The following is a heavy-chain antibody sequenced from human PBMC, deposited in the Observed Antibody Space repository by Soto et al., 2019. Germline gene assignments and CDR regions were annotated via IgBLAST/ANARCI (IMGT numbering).Heavy chain of an antibody. CDR2: IIPIFGTA. CDR1: GGTFSSYA. D-gene: IGHD4-17*01. J-gene: IGHJ3*02. Sequence: SVKVSCKASGGTFSSYAISWVRQAPGQGLEWMGGIIPIFGTANYAQKFQGRVTITADESTSTAYMELSSLRSEDTAVYYCATDLRATVAQDAFDIWGQGTMVTVSS. CDR3: ATDLRATVAQDAFDI. V-gene: IGHV1-69*13.